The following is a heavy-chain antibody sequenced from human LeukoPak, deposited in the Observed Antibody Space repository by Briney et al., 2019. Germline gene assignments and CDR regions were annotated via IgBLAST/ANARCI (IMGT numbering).Heavy chain of an antibody. CDR2: ISGSGDAT. V-gene: IGHV3-23*01. Sequence: GGSLRLSCAASGFTFSTYAMSWVRQAPGKGLEWVSGISGSGDATYYADSVKGRFTISRDDSWNTLFLQMNSLRDEDTAVYYCAKDRSDNKTWYAGSHWGQGTLVTVSS. D-gene: IGHD2-8*01. J-gene: IGHJ4*02. CDR1: GFTFSTYA. CDR3: AKDRSDNKTWYAGSH.